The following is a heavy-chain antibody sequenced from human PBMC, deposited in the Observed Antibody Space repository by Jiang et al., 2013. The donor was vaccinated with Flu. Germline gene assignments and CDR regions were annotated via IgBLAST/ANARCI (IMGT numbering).Heavy chain of an antibody. Sequence: GASVKVSCKASGYTFTSYGISWVRQAPGQGLEWMGWISAYNGNTNYAQKLQGRVTMTTDTSTSTAYMELRSLRSDDTAVYYCARVSIAVAVFGRAFDYWGQGTLVTVSS. J-gene: IGHJ4*02. CDR1: GYTFTSYG. D-gene: IGHD6-19*01. V-gene: IGHV1-18*04. CDR2: ISAYNGNT. CDR3: ARVSIAVAVFGRAFDY.